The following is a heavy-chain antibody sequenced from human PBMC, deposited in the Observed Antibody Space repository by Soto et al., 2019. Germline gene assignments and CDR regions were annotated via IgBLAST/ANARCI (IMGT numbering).Heavy chain of an antibody. J-gene: IGHJ3*02. CDR2: ISGSGGST. CDR1: GFTFSSYA. D-gene: IGHD2-21*02. Sequence: GGSLRLSCVASGFTFSSYAMSWVRQAPGKGLEWVSAISGSGGSTYYADSVKGRFTISRDNSKNTLYLQMNSLRAEDTAVYSCAKDHRGNAYCGGDCYSGDDAFDIWGQGTMVTVSS. V-gene: IGHV3-23*01. CDR3: AKDHRGNAYCGGDCYSGDDAFDI.